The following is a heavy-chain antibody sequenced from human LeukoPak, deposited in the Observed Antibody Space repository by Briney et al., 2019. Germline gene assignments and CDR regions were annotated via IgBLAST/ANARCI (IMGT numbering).Heavy chain of an antibody. CDR1: GYTFSKYA. CDR3: ARGGDGAIVPAV. Sequence: GASVKVSCKASGYTFSKYAMNWVRQAPGQGLEWMGWINTKTGNPTYAQAFTGRIVFSLETSVSTAYLEFSSLQTEDTAVYYCARGGDGAIVPAVWGQGTLVTVSS. CDR2: INTKTGNP. J-gene: IGHJ4*02. V-gene: IGHV7-4-1*02. D-gene: IGHD2-2*01.